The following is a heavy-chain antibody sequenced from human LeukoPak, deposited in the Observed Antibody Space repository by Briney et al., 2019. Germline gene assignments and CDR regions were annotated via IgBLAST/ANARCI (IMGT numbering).Heavy chain of an antibody. Sequence: GGSLRLSCAASGFTFSSYWMSWIRQAPGKGLEWVANIKEDGSEKYYVDSVKGRFTISRDNAKNSLYLQMNSLRAEDTAVYYCARDKGDYDSSGSLFVFGGQGTLVTVSS. V-gene: IGHV3-7*03. CDR1: GFTFSSYW. CDR3: ARDKGDYDSSGSLFVF. D-gene: IGHD3-22*01. CDR2: IKEDGSEK. J-gene: IGHJ4*02.